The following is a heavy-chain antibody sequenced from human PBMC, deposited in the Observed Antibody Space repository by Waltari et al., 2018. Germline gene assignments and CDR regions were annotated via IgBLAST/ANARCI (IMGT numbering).Heavy chain of an antibody. D-gene: IGHD6-19*01. CDR1: GFTVKNL. CDR2: IYTGGST. J-gene: IGHJ5*01. CDR3: ATSMAVAGKGRGWFDS. Sequence: EVQLVESGGGLIQPGGSLRLSCAASGFTVKNLMSWVRRAPGKGLEWVSVIYTGGSTDYADSVKGRFTISIDNSKNTLYLQMNSLRAEDTAVYYCATSMAVAGKGRGWFDSWGQGTLVTVSS. V-gene: IGHV3-53*01.